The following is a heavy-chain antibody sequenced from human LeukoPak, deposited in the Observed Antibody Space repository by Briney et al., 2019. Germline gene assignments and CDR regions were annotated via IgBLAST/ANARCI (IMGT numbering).Heavy chain of an antibody. CDR3: AISSSPVYYFDY. Sequence: ASVKVSCKASGYTFTSYGISWVRQAPGQGLEWMGWISAYNGNTNYAQKLQGRVTMTTDTSTSTAYMELRSLRSDATAVYYCAISSSPVYYFDYWGQGTLVTVSS. CDR1: GYTFTSYG. V-gene: IGHV1-18*01. CDR2: ISAYNGNT. J-gene: IGHJ4*02. D-gene: IGHD6-6*01.